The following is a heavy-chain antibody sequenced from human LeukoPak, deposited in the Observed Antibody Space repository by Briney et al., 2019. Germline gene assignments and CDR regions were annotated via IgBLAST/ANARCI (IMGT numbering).Heavy chain of an antibody. CDR1: GDSIISYY. CDR3: ARLTPPTGVWALDI. D-gene: IGHD2-21*01. Sequence: PSETLSLTCTVSGDSIISYYWSWIRQPPGKGLEWSGDIYYSGTTNYNPSLKSLVITSVDTSMNQFSLKLSSVTAADTAVYYCARLTPPTGVWALDIWGQGIMVTVSS. V-gene: IGHV4-59*08. CDR2: IYYSGTT. J-gene: IGHJ3*02.